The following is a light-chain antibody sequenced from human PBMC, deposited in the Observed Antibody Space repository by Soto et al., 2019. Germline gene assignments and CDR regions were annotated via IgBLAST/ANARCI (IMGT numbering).Light chain of an antibody. CDR1: EDIGNH. CDR3: QQDHSVPYT. J-gene: IGKJ2*01. Sequence: DTQMTQSPSSLSASVGDRVTIPCQASEDIGNHLNWYQQKPGKAPQLLIYDASNLETGVPSRFSATASGTDFTFTISSLQPEDFATYFCQQDHSVPYTFGGGTKLE. V-gene: IGKV1-33*01. CDR2: DAS.